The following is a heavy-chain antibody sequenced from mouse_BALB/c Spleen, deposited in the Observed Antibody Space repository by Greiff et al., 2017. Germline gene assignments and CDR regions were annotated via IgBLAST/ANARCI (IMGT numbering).Heavy chain of an antibody. CDR3: ARDRGNFDY. J-gene: IGHJ2*01. CDR2: INSNGGST. CDR1: GFTFSSYG. Sequence: EVMLVESGGGLVQPGGSLKLSCAASGFTFSSYGMSWVRQTPDKRLELVATINSNGGSTYYPDSVKGRFTISRDNAKNTLYLQMSSLKSEDTAMYYCARDRGNFDYWGQGTTLTVSS. V-gene: IGHV5-6-3*01.